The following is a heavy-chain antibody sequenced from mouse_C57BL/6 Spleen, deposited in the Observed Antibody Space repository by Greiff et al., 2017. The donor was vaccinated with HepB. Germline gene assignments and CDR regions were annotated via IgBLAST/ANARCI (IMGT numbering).Heavy chain of an antibody. CDR2: IHPNSGST. J-gene: IGHJ3*01. D-gene: IGHD2-4*01. CDR3: AREDYEGAWYAY. V-gene: IGHV1-64*01. CDR1: GYTFTSYW. Sequence: QVQLQQPGAELVKPGASVKLSCKASGYTFTSYWMHWVKQRPGQGLEWIGMIHPNSGSTNYNEKFKSNATLTVDKSSSTAYMQLSSLTSEDSAVYYCAREDYEGAWYAYWGQGTLVTVSA.